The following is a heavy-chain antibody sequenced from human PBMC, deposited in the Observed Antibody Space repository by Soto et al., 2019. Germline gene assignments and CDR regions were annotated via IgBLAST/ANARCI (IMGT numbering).Heavy chain of an antibody. J-gene: IGHJ3*01. CDR1: GFTFSSSA. CDR2: IVVGSGNT. V-gene: IGHV1-58*01. Sequence: ASVKVSCKASGFTFSSSAVQWVRQTRGQRLEWIAWIVVGSGNTNRPQKFQGRVTVTRDMSTSTAYMELSSLRSEDTAVYYCAADRAGDSDAFDLWGQGTLVTVSS. D-gene: IGHD4-17*01. CDR3: AADRAGDSDAFDL.